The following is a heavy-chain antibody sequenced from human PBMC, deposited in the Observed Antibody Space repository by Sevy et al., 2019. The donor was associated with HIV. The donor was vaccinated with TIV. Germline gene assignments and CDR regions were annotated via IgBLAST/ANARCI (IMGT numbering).Heavy chain of an antibody. D-gene: IGHD2-21*02. V-gene: IGHV1-46*01. CDR1: GYTFTSYY. CDR3: ARDHCGGDCYSGNFEH. CDR2: INPSGGTT. J-gene: IGHJ1*01. Sequence: ASVKVSCKASGYTFTSYYMHWVRQAPGQGLEWMGIINPSGGTTSYAQKFQGRVTMTRDTSTSTVYMELSSLRSEDTAVYYCARDHCGGDCYSGNFEHWGQGTLVTVSS.